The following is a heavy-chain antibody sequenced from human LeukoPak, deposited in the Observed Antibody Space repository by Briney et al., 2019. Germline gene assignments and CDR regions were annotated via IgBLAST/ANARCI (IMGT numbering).Heavy chain of an antibody. D-gene: IGHD2-15*01. CDR3: ARTYSGGSFPGPNWFDP. CDR2: ISSSSSYI. Sequence: GGSLRLSCAASGFTFSSYSMNWVRQARGKGLEWVSSISSSSSYIYYADSVKGRFTISRDNAKNSLYLQMNSLRAEDTAVYYCARTYSGGSFPGPNWFDPWGQGTLVTVSS. CDR1: GFTFSSYS. V-gene: IGHV3-21*01. J-gene: IGHJ5*02.